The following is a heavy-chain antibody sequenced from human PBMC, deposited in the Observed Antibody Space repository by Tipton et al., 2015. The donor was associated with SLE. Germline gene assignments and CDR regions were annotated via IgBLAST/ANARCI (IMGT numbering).Heavy chain of an antibody. CDR2: IFYSGST. Sequence: TLSLTCTVSGGSISSSSYYWGWIRQPPGKGLEWIGSIFYSGSTYYNPSLKSRVTISVDTSNNQFSLKLSSVTAADTAVYYCARGAGIVATWGQGTLVTVSS. D-gene: IGHD5-12*01. J-gene: IGHJ5*02. CDR3: ARGAGIVAT. CDR1: GGSISSSSYY. V-gene: IGHV4-39*07.